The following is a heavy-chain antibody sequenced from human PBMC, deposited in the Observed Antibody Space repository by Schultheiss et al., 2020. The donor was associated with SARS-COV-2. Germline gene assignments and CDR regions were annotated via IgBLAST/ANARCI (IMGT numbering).Heavy chain of an antibody. CDR3: ARAGYYGSGNLYGMDV. V-gene: IGHV3-66*01. J-gene: IGHJ6*02. CDR2: IYSGGST. CDR1: GFTVSSNY. Sequence: GESLKISCAASGFTVSSNYMSWVRQAPGKGLEWVSVIYSGGSTYYADSVKGRFTISRDNSKNTLYLQMNSLRAGDTAVYYCARAGYYGSGNLYGMDVWGQGTTVTVSS. D-gene: IGHD3-10*01.